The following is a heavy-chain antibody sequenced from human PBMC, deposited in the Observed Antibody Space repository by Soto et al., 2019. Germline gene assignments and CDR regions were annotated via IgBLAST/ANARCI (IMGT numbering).Heavy chain of an antibody. Sequence: QVQLVQSGAEVKKPGSSVKVSCKASGGTFSSYAISWVRQAPGQGLEWMGGIIPIFGTANYVQKFQGRVTITAEESTSTACMELSSLIAEDTAVYYWERARGYSYVFDYWSKRNLVTV. CDR2: IIPIFGTA. V-gene: IGHV1-69*01. CDR1: GGTFSSYA. CDR3: ERARGYSYVFDY. D-gene: IGHD5-18*01. J-gene: IGHJ4*02.